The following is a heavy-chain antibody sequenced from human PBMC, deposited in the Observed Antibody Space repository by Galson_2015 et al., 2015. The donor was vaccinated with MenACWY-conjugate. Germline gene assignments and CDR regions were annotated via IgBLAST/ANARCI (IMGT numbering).Heavy chain of an antibody. Sequence: SLRLSCAASGISISNYWMHWVRQAPGKGLVWVSRINSDGSSRSYADSVKGRFTISRDNSKNTLYLQMSSLRAEDTAVYYCARGQKLGMFASYFLELRGKGNTVTVSS. D-gene: IGHD3-10*02. J-gene: IGHJ6*03. CDR2: INSDGSSR. CDR3: ARGQKLGMFASYFLEL. CDR1: GISISNYW. V-gene: IGHV3-74*01.